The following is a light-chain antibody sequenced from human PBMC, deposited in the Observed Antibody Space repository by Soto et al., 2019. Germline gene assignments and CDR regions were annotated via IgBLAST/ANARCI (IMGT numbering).Light chain of an antibody. CDR1: SSDVGGYNY. Sequence: QSALTQPASVSGSPGQSITISCTGTSSDVGGYNYVSWYQQHPGKAPKLMIYDVSNRPSGVSNRFSGSKSGNTASLTISGLQAEDEADYYCSSYTSSSLCVFGGWTKLTVL. V-gene: IGLV2-14*01. J-gene: IGLJ2*01. CDR3: SSYTSSSLCV. CDR2: DVS.